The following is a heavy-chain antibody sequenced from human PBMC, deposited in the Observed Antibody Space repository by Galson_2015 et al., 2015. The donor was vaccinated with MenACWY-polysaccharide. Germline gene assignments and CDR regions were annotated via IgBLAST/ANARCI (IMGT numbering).Heavy chain of an antibody. Sequence: SETLSLTCTVSGGSVSSIDYYWSWIRQPPGKGLECLGYIYYSGHPNYNPSLNSRVAMSVDTSKNQFFLSLSSVTAADTAVYYCARALGYCSGGSCFRGEENRFDPWGQGTLVIVSS. CDR3: ARALGYCSGGSCFRGEENRFDP. D-gene: IGHD2-15*01. CDR2: IYYSGHP. J-gene: IGHJ5*02. V-gene: IGHV4-61*08. CDR1: GGSVSSIDYY.